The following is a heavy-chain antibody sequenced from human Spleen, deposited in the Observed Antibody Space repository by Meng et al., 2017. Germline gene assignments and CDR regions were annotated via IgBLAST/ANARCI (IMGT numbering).Heavy chain of an antibody. CDR3: AKSRFYADSPFDS. J-gene: IGHJ4*02. CDR2: ITGRGITT. CDR1: GFTFSYYA. Sequence: GESLKISCAASGFTFSYYAMTWVRQAPGKGLEWVSLITGRGITTYYADSVKGRFTISRDNSKNTLYLQMNSLRVEDTAVYYCAKSRFYADSPFDSWGQGSPVTVSS. D-gene: IGHD4-17*01. V-gene: IGHV3-23*01.